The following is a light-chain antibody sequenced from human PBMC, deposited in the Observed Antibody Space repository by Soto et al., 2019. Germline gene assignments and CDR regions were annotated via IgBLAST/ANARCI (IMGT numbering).Light chain of an antibody. CDR3: QQYESYPYT. CDR2: DAS. J-gene: IGKJ2*01. CDR1: QSIQTW. Sequence: DIQMTQSPSTLSASVGDRVTISCRASQSIQTWLAWYQHRPGKAPNLLIFDASDLASGVSSRFSGSGSGAEFTLTISSLQADDFATYYCQQYESYPYTFGRGTRLEIK. V-gene: IGKV1-5*01.